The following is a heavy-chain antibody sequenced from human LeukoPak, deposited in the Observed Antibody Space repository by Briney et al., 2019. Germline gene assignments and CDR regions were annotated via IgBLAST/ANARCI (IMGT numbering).Heavy chain of an antibody. CDR3: ARIRSVRTPPSAPHMDV. J-gene: IGHJ6*03. V-gene: IGHV4-39*01. CDR2: IYYSGST. CDR1: GGSISSSSYY. D-gene: IGHD3-10*01. Sequence: SETLSLTCTVSGGSISSSSYYWGWIRQPPGKGLEWIGSIYYSGSTYYNPSLKSRVTISVDTSKNQFSLKLSSVTAADTAVYYCARIRSVRTPPSAPHMDVWGKGTTVTVSS.